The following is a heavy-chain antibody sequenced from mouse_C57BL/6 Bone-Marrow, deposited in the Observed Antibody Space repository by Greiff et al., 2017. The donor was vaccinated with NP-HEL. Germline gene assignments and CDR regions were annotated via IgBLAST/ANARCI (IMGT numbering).Heavy chain of an antibody. Sequence: QVQLQQPGAELVMPGASVKLSCKASGYTFTSYWMHWVKQRPGQGLEWIGEIDPSDSYTNYNQKFKGKSTLTVDKSSSTAYMQLSSLTSEDSAVYYSARKSKGGDYFDYWGQGTTLTVSS. CDR1: GYTFTSYW. D-gene: IGHD1-3*01. CDR2: IDPSDSYT. CDR3: ARKSKGGDYFDY. J-gene: IGHJ2*01. V-gene: IGHV1-69*01.